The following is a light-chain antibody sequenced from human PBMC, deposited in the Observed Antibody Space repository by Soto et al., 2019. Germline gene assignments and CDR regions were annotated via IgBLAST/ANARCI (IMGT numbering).Light chain of an antibody. Sequence: EIVLTQSPGTLSLSPGERATLSCRASQSISSSYLAWCQQRPGQAPRLLIYGASTRAAGIPDRFSGSGSGTEFTLTINSLQSEDSAVYYCQQHNQWPITFGQGTRLEI. V-gene: IGKV3D-15*01. CDR1: QSISSSY. CDR2: GAS. J-gene: IGKJ5*01. CDR3: QQHNQWPIT.